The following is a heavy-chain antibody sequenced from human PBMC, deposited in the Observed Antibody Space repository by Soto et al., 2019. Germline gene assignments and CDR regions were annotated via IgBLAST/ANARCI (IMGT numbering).Heavy chain of an antibody. J-gene: IGHJ4*02. CDR3: ARDAGELPVVTVGVFVF. V-gene: IGHV3-23*01. Sequence: GGSLRLSCAASGFTFSNYAMSWVRQAPGEGLEWVSAFSGSGDSTFYADSVKGRFTVSRDNSKKTLYLQLNSLRDEDTAVYYCARDAGELPVVTVGVFVFWGRGTLVTVSP. CDR1: GFTFSNYA. D-gene: IGHD3-22*01. CDR2: FSGSGDST.